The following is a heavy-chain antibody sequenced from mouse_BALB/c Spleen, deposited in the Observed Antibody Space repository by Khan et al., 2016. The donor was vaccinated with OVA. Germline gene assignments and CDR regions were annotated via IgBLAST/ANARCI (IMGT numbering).Heavy chain of an antibody. CDR1: GFTFSDYY. CDR3: ARNGYGKGDAMDY. CDR2: IRNGGGNT. D-gene: IGHD2-10*02. Sequence: EVELVESGGGLVQPGGSLKLSCATSGFTFSDYYMYWFRQTPEKRLEWVAYIRNGGGNTYYPDTVKGRFTISRDNAKNTLYLHMSRLRSEDTALYYCARNGYGKGDAMDYWGQGTSVTVSS. V-gene: IGHV5-12*02. J-gene: IGHJ4*01.